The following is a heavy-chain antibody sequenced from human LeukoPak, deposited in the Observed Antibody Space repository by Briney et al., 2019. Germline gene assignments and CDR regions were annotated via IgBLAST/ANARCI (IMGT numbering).Heavy chain of an antibody. CDR2: INQSGTS. J-gene: IGHJ4*02. V-gene: IGHV4-34*01. CDR3: ARDSGYDFFDY. CDR1: GGSFSGYY. Sequence: SGTLSLTCGFSGGSFSGYYWTWIRQPPGKGLEWIGEINQSGTSKDNPSLKSRVTMSIDTSQNQFSLKLSSVTAADTAVYYCARDSGYDFFDYWGQGTLVTVSS. D-gene: IGHD5-12*01.